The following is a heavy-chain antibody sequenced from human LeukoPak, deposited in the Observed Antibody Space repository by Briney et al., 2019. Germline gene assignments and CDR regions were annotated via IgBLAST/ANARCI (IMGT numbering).Heavy chain of an antibody. CDR1: GGTFSSYA. D-gene: IGHD3-3*01. CDR3: ARSTYYDLWSRINDY. CDR2: IIPIFGTA. Sequence: GASVKVSCKASGGTFSSYAINWVRQAPGQGLEWMGGIIPIFGTANYAQKFQGRVTITADESTSTAYMELSSLRSEDTAVYYCARSTYYDLWSRINDYWGQGTLVTVSS. V-gene: IGHV1-69*13. J-gene: IGHJ4*02.